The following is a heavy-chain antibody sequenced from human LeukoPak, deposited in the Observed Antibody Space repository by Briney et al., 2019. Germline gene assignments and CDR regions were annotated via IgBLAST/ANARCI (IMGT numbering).Heavy chain of an antibody. V-gene: IGHV3-48*02. D-gene: IGHD1-20*01. CDR1: GFTFSNYI. CDR2: ISSSSSPI. CDR3: ARVNWNDVGSFDY. Sequence: SGGSLRLSCAASGFTFSNYIMNWVRQAPGKGLGWLSYISSSSSPIYYADSVKGRFTISRDNAKNSLYLQMNSLRDEDTGVYYCARVNWNDVGSFDYWGQGTLVTVSS. J-gene: IGHJ4*02.